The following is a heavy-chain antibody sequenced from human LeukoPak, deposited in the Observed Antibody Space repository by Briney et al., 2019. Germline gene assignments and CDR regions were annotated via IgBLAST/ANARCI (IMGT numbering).Heavy chain of an antibody. CDR3: AKIRAPAYDF. Sequence: PGGSLKLSCAASGFTFSSYAMTWVRQAPGKGLEWVSRISGSGGTTYYADSVKGRFTISRDNSKNTLYLQMNRLRAEDTAVYYCAKIRAPAYDFWGQGTMVTVSS. V-gene: IGHV3-23*01. CDR2: ISGSGGTT. D-gene: IGHD3-3*02. CDR1: GFTFSSYA. J-gene: IGHJ3*01.